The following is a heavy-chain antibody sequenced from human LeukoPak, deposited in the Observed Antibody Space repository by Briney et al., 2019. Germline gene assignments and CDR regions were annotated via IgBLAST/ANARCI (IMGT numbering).Heavy chain of an antibody. V-gene: IGHV4-34*01. CDR1: GGSFSGYY. CDR3: ARGKGYDYVWGSYRTRPFDY. D-gene: IGHD3-16*02. Sequence: SETLSLTCAVYGGSFSGYYWSWIRQPPGKGLEWIGEINHSGSTNYNPSLKSRVTISVDTSKNQFSLKLSSVTAADTAVYYCARGKGYDYVWGSYRTRPFDYWGQGTLVTDSS. J-gene: IGHJ4*02. CDR2: INHSGST.